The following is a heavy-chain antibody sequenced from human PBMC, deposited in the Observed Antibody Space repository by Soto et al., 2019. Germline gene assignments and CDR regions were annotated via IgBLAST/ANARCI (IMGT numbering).Heavy chain of an antibody. J-gene: IGHJ4*02. Sequence: EVQLLESGGGLVQPGGSLRLPCAASGFTFSSYAMSWVRQAPGKGLEWVSSISGSGGSTYYADSVKGRFTISRDNSKNTLYLQLNSLRAEDTAAYYCAKVCRAYSIGCFDSWGQGTLVTVSS. V-gene: IGHV3-23*01. CDR1: GFTFSSYA. CDR3: AKVCRAYSIGCFDS. CDR2: ISGSGGST. D-gene: IGHD5-18*01.